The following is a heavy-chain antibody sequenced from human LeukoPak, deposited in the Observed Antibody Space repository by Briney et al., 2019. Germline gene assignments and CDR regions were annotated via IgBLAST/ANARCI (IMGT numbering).Heavy chain of an antibody. D-gene: IGHD6-6*01. V-gene: IGHV1-8*01. Sequence: ASVKVSCKASGYTFTSYDINWVRQATGQGLEWMGWMNPNSGNTGYAQKFQSRVTMTRNTSISTAYMELSSLRSEDTAVYYCARACIAARPRYYYMDVWGKGTTVTVSS. CDR2: MNPNSGNT. CDR1: GYTFTSYD. J-gene: IGHJ6*03. CDR3: ARACIAARPRYYYMDV.